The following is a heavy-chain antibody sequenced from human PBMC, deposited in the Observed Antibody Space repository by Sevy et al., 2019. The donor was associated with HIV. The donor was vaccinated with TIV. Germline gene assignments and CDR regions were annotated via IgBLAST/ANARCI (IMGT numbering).Heavy chain of an antibody. CDR2: ISGSGGYT. Sequence: GGSLRLSCAASGFIFSSYVMSWVRQAPGKGLEWVSSISGSGGYTYYADSVKGRFTISRDNSNNMLYLQMNSLRAEDTATYYCEAITTAGMEYWGQGTLVTVSS. CDR3: EAITTAGMEY. CDR1: GFIFSSYV. J-gene: IGHJ4*01. D-gene: IGHD6-25*01. V-gene: IGHV3-23*01.